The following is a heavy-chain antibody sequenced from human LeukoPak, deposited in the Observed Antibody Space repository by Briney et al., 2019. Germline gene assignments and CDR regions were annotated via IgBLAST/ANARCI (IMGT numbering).Heavy chain of an antibody. CDR2: ISYDGSNK. CDR3: AKDLEEEDSYGIYDFDY. Sequence: GGSLRLSCAASGFTFSSYAMHWVRQAPGKGLEWVAVISYDGSNKYYADSVKGRFTISRDNSKNTLYLQMNSLRAEDTAVYYCAKDLEEEDSYGIYDFDYWGQGTLVTVSS. J-gene: IGHJ4*02. D-gene: IGHD5-18*01. CDR1: GFTFSSYA. V-gene: IGHV3-30-3*01.